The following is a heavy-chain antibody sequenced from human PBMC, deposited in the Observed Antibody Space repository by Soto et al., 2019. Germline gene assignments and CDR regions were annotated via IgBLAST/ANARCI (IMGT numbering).Heavy chain of an antibody. CDR1: GGSFSGYY. D-gene: IGHD3-3*01. Sequence: QVQLQQWGAGLLKPSETLSLTCAVYGGSFSGYYWSWIRQPPGKGLEWIGEINHSGSTNYNPSLESRVIISVDTSKNQFSLKLSSVTAADTAVYYCASVSGHDFWSGYYTLFVPPWGQGTLVTVSS. J-gene: IGHJ4*02. CDR3: ASVSGHDFWSGYYTLFVPP. CDR2: INHSGST. V-gene: IGHV4-34*01.